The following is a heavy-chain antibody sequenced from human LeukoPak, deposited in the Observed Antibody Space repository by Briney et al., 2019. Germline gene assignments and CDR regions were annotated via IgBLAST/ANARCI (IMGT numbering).Heavy chain of an antibody. CDR3: ATETEYSNYDAFDI. J-gene: IGHJ3*02. CDR1: GFTFTKYE. D-gene: IGHD4-11*01. Sequence: GGSLRLSCAASGFTFTKYEMNWVRQAPGKGLECISYISGGNNAIYYADSVKGRFTISRDNGKNSLYLHMSSLRADDTAIYYCATETEYSNYDAFDIWGQGTMVTVSS. V-gene: IGHV3-48*03. CDR2: ISGGNNAI.